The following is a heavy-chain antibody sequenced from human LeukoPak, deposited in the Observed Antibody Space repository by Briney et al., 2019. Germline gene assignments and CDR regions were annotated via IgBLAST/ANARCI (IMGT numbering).Heavy chain of an antibody. Sequence: GGSLRLSCAASGFTFSSYSMNWVRQAPGKGLEWVSSISSSSSYIYYADSVKGRFTISRDNAKNSLYLQMNSLRAEDTAVYYCARDPSSGYYFDYWGQGTLVTVPS. D-gene: IGHD6-6*01. CDR1: GFTFSSYS. V-gene: IGHV3-21*01. J-gene: IGHJ4*02. CDR2: ISSSSSYI. CDR3: ARDPSSGYYFDY.